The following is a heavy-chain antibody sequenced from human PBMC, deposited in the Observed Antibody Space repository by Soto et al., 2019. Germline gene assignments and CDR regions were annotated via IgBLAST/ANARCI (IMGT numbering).Heavy chain of an antibody. D-gene: IGHD6-13*01. Sequence: QVQLQESGPGLVKPSGTLSLTCAVSGGSISSSNWWSWVRQPPGKGLGWIGETYHSGSTNYNPSLKSRVTTSVDKSKNQFSLKLSSVTAADTAVYYCARAAMGGSSWPFDYWGQGTLVTVSS. V-gene: IGHV4-4*02. J-gene: IGHJ4*02. CDR1: GGSISSSNW. CDR2: TYHSGST. CDR3: ARAAMGGSSWPFDY.